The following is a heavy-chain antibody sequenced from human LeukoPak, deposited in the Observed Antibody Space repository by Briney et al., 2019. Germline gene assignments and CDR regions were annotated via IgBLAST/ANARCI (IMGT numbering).Heavy chain of an antibody. CDR2: ISWNSGSI. V-gene: IGHV3-9*01. Sequence: GGSLRLSCAASGFKFDDYAMHWVRQAPGKGLEWVSGISWNSGSIGYVDSVRGRFTISRDNAKKSLYLQMNSLRPEDTALYYCTKGSGSGTWYYFDYWGQGTLVTVSS. CDR1: GFKFDDYA. CDR3: TKGSGSGTWYYFDY. J-gene: IGHJ4*02. D-gene: IGHD6-13*01.